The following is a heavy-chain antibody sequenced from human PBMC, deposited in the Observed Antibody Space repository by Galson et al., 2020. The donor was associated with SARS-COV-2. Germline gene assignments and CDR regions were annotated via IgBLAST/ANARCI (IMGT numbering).Heavy chain of an antibody. J-gene: IGHJ4*02. V-gene: IGHV1-2*02. CDR1: GYTFNAYY. CDR3: ARGAWGYNNFDY. D-gene: IGHD5-18*01. CDR2: INPKSGVA. Sequence: GESLKISCVASGYTFNAYYMHWVRQAPGQGLEWMGWINPKSGVAEYAQKFQGRVTIIRDKSNNTSDMDLSGLTSDDTAVYYCARGAWGYNNFDYWGQGSLVTVSS.